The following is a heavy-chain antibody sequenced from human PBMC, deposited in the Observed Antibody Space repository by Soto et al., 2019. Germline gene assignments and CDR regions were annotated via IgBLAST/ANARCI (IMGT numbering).Heavy chain of an antibody. CDR3: GRVKHGRNYYYYGMDV. D-gene: IGHD2-21*01. CDR1: GFTFSSYW. CDR2: IKQDGSEK. V-gene: IGHV3-7*05. Sequence: EVQLVESGGGLVQPGGSLRLSCAASGFTFSSYWMSWVRQAPGKGLEWVANIKQDGSEKYYVDSVKGRFTISRDNAKNSLYLQMNSLRAEDTAVYYCGRVKHGRNYYYYGMDVWGQGTTVTVSS. J-gene: IGHJ6*02.